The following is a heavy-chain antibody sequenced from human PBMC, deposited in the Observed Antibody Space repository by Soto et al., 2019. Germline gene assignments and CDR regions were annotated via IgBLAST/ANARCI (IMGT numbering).Heavy chain of an antibody. V-gene: IGHV1-8*01. D-gene: IGHD3-9*01. CDR2: MNPNSGNT. CDR1: GYTFTSYD. CDR3: ATRSDYDILTGYFEVNWFDP. Sequence: ASVKVSCKASGYTFTSYDINWVRQATGQGLEWMGWMNPNSGNTGYAQKFQGRVTMTRNTSISTAYMELSSLRSEDTAVYYCATRSDYDILTGYFEVNWFDPWGQGTLVTVSS. J-gene: IGHJ5*02.